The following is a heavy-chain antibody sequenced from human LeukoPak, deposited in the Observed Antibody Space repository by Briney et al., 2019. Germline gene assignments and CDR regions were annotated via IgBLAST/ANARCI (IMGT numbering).Heavy chain of an antibody. CDR3: ARHGEATAMVTSPLDY. CDR2: IKQDGSEK. J-gene: IGHJ4*02. D-gene: IGHD5-18*01. Sequence: PGGSLRLSCAASGFTFSSYWMSWVRQAPGKGLEWVANIKQDGSEKYHVDSVKGRFTISRDNAKNSLYLQMNSLRAEDTAVYYCARHGEATAMVTSPLDYWGQGTLVTVSS. V-gene: IGHV3-7*01. CDR1: GFTFSSYW.